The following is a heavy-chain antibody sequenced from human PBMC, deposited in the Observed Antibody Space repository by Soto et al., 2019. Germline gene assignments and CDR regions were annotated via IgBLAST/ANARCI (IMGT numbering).Heavy chain of an antibody. CDR2: MFYSGST. CDR1: GGSISSGGYY. D-gene: IGHD3-22*01. J-gene: IGHJ4*02. Sequence: SETLSLTCTVSGGSISSGGYYWSWIRQHPGKGLEWIGYMFYSGSTYYNPSLKSRVTISVDTSKNQFSLKLSSVTAADTAVYYCARGHHDNLDYWGQGTLVTVSS. CDR3: ARGHHDNLDY. V-gene: IGHV4-31*03.